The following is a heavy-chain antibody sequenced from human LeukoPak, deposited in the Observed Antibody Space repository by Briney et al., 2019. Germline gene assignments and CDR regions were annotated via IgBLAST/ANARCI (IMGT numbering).Heavy chain of an antibody. CDR2: INPDNGAT. Sequence: ASVKVSCKASGYAFTGYYMQWVRKAPGQGLEWMGRINPDNGATNYAQKFQGRVTMTRDTSISTAYMELSRLKSDDTAVYYCATYSGSYQSAYWGQGTLVTVSS. J-gene: IGHJ4*02. CDR3: ATYSGSYQSAY. D-gene: IGHD1-26*01. V-gene: IGHV1-2*06. CDR1: GYAFTGYY.